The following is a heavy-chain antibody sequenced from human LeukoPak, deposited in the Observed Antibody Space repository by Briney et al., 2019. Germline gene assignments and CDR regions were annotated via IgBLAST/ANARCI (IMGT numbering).Heavy chain of an antibody. Sequence: SETLSLTCSVSGGSISSGSYYWSWIRQPAGKGLEWIGRIYTSGSTNYNPSLKSRVTISVDTSKDLLSLNLNFVTAADTAVYYCARENRAPWSWFSPWGQGTLVTVSS. CDR2: IYTSGST. V-gene: IGHV4-61*02. J-gene: IGHJ5*02. CDR1: GGSISSGSYY. D-gene: IGHD3-3*01. CDR3: ARENRAPWSWFSP.